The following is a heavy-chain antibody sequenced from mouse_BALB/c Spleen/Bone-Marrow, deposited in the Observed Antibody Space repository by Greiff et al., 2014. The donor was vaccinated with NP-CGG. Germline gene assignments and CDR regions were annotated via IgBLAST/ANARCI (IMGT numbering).Heavy chain of an antibody. Sequence: VHVKQSGGGLVQPGGSLKLSCAASGFTFSNYGMSWVRQTPDKRLDLVATINSNGGTTHYPDSVKGRFTISRDNAKNTLYLQMSSLKSEDTAMYFCARGLYYVAYGPGFAYWGQGTLVTVSA. CDR2: INSNGGTT. CDR1: GFTFSNYG. J-gene: IGHJ3*01. CDR3: ARGLYYVAYGPGFAY. D-gene: IGHD2-13*01. V-gene: IGHV5-6-3*01.